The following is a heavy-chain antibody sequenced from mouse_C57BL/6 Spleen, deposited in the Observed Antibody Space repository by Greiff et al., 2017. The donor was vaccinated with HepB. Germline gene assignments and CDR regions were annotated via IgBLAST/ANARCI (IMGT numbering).Heavy chain of an antibody. CDR3: ARTDGSSYVDWYFDV. CDR1: GYTFTSYW. V-gene: IGHV1-50*01. CDR2: IDPSDSYT. J-gene: IGHJ1*03. Sequence: QSCKASGYTFTSYWMQWVKQRPGQGLEWIGEIDPSDSYTNYNQKFKGKATLTVDTSSSTAYMQLSSLTSEDSAVYYCARTDGSSYVDWYFDVWGTGTTVTVSS. D-gene: IGHD1-1*01.